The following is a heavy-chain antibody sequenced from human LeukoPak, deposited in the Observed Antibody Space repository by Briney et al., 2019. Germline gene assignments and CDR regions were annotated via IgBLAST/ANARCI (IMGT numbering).Heavy chain of an antibody. V-gene: IGHV3-23*01. CDR1: GITLSNYG. J-gene: IGHJ4*02. Sequence: GGSLRLSCAVSGITLSNYGMSWVRQAPGKGLEWVAGISGSGGSTKYADSVKGRFTISRDNPKNTLYLQMNSLRAEDTAVYFCAKRDVVIRVILVGLHKEAYYFESWGQGALVTLSS. D-gene: IGHD3-22*01. CDR3: AKRDVVIRVILVGLHKEAYYFES. CDR2: ISGSGGST.